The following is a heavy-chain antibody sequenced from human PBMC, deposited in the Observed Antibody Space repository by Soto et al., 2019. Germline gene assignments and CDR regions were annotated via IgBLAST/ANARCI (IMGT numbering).Heavy chain of an antibody. Sequence: ASVKVSCKASGYTFTSYDINWVRQATGQGLEWMGWMNPNSGNTGYAQKFQGRVTMTRNTSISTAYMELSSLRSEDTAVYYCARGELSNYDILTGNGYYYYMDVWGKGTTVSVSS. CDR1: GYTFTSYD. CDR3: ARGELSNYDILTGNGYYYYMDV. CDR2: MNPNSGNT. J-gene: IGHJ6*03. V-gene: IGHV1-8*01. D-gene: IGHD3-9*01.